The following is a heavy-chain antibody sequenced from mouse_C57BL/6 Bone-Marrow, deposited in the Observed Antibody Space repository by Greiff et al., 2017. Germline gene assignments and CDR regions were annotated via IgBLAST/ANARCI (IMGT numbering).Heavy chain of an antibody. CDR1: GYTFTSYG. V-gene: IGHV1-81*01. CDR2: IYPRSGNT. Sequence: LVESGAELARPGASVTLSCKASGYTFTSYGISWVKQRTGQGLEWIGEIYPRSGNTYYNEKFKGKATLTADKSSSTAYMELRSLTSEDSAVYFCSRNGYDYAFAYWGQGTLVTGSA. J-gene: IGHJ3*01. D-gene: IGHD2-4*01. CDR3: SRNGYDYAFAY.